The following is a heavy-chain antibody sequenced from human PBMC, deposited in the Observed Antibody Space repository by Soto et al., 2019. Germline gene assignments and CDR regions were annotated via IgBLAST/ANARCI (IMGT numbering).Heavy chain of an antibody. CDR3: ARVQAGTIDY. V-gene: IGHV4-59*01. Sequence: SETLSLTCTVSGGSISGYNWSWLRQPPGKGLEWIGYIYYSGSTNYNPSLKSRVTISVDTSKNQFSLKLSSVSAADTAMYYCARVQAGTIDYWGQGXLVTVYS. J-gene: IGHJ4*02. CDR2: IYYSGST. D-gene: IGHD1-1*01. CDR1: GGSISGYN.